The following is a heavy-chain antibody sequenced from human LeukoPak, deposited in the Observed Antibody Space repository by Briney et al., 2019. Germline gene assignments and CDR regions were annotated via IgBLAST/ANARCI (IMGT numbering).Heavy chain of an antibody. CDR2: ISSSGSTI. V-gene: IGHV3-11*04. CDR1: GFTFSDYY. CDR3: ARGLERGHYDFWSGYYDAFDI. Sequence: GGSLRLSCAASGFTFSDYYMSWIRQAPGKGLEWVSYISSSGSTIYYADSVKGRFTISRDNAKNSLYLQMNSLRAEDTAVYYCARGLERGHYDFWSGYYDAFDIWGQGTMVTVSS. D-gene: IGHD3-3*01. J-gene: IGHJ3*02.